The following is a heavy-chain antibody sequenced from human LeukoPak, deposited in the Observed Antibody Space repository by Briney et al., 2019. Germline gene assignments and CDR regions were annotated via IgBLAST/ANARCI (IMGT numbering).Heavy chain of an antibody. V-gene: IGHV4-34*01. CDR3: ARRWRDGYNFDY. J-gene: IGHJ4*02. CDR1: GGSFSGYY. D-gene: IGHD5-24*01. Sequence: PSETLSLTCAVYGGSFSGYYWSWIRQPPGKGLEWIGSIYYSGSTYYNPSLKSRVTISVDTSKNQFSLKLSSVTAADTAVYYCARRWRDGYNFDYWGQGTLVTVSS. CDR2: IYYSGST.